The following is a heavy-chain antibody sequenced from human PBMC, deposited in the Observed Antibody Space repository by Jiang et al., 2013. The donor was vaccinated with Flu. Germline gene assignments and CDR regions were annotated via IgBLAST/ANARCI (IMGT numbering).Heavy chain of an antibody. D-gene: IGHD3-10*01. CDR2: IYYSGST. J-gene: IGHJ5*02. Sequence: GSGLVKPSETLSLTCTVSGGSISSYYWSWIRQPPGKGLEWIGYIYYSGSTNYNPSLKSRVTISVDTSKNQFSLKLSSVTAADTAVYYCARRELSGWFDPWGQGTLVTVSS. CDR1: GGSISSYY. CDR3: ARRELSGWFDP. V-gene: IGHV4-59*08.